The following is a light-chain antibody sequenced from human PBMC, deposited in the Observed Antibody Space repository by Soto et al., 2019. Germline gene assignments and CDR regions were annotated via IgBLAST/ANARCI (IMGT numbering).Light chain of an antibody. CDR2: GAS. V-gene: IGKV3D-20*02. CDR1: QSVSSSY. CDR3: QQRSNWPRT. J-gene: IGKJ1*01. Sequence: EIVLTQSPGTLSLSPGERATLSCRASQSVSSSYLAWYHQRPGQAPRLLIYGASSRATGIPDRFSGSGSGTDFTLTISSLEPEDFAVYYCQQRSNWPRTFGQGTKVDIK.